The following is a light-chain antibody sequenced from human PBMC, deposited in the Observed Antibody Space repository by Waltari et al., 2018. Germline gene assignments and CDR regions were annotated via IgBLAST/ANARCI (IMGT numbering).Light chain of an antibody. V-gene: IGLV2-8*01. CDR1: SSDIGGYNY. Sequence: QAALTQPPSVSGSPGQSVTLSCTGPSSDIGGYNYVSWYQQFPGTAPKLMIYEVSERPSGVSDRFSGSKSGNTASLTISGLQAEDEADYYCSSYGGSSTDVFGSGTKLTVL. J-gene: IGLJ6*01. CDR2: EVS. CDR3: SSYGGSSTDV.